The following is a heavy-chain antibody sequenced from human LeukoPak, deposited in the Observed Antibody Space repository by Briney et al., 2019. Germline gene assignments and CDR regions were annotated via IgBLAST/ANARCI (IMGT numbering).Heavy chain of an antibody. CDR1: GGSISSYY. D-gene: IGHD3-22*01. CDR3: ARGVGSYDRIAFDI. CDR2: IYYSGST. V-gene: IGHV4-59*01. Sequence: TTSETLSLTCTVSGGSISSYYWSWIRQPPGKGLEWIGYIYYSGSTNYNPSLKSRVTISVDTSKNQFSLKLSSVTAADTAVYYCARGVGSYDRIAFDIWGQGTMVTVSS. J-gene: IGHJ3*02.